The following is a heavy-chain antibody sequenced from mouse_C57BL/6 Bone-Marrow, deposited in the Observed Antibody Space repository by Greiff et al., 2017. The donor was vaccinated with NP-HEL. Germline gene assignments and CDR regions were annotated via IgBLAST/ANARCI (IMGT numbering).Heavy chain of an antibody. Sequence: EVQLQQSVAELVRPGASVKLSCTASGFNIKNTYMHWVKQRPEQGLEWIGRIDPANGNPKYAPKFQGKATITADTSSNTAYLQLSSLTSEDTAIYYCAKGDRIYYDYDAFDYWGQGTTLTVSS. CDR3: AKGDRIYYDYDAFDY. D-gene: IGHD2-4*01. CDR2: IDPANGNP. J-gene: IGHJ2*01. CDR1: GFNIKNTY. V-gene: IGHV14-3*01.